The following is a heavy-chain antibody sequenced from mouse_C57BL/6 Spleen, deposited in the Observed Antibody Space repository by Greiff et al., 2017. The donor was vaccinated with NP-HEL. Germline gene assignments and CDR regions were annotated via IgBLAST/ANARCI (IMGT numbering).Heavy chain of an antibody. CDR3: ARAGYRLYWYFDV. D-gene: IGHD2-2*01. V-gene: IGHV1-55*01. CDR1: GYTFTSYW. Sequence: VKLQQPGAELVKPGASVKLSCKASGYTFTSYWITWVKQRPGQGLEWIGDIYPGSGSTNYNEKFKSKATLTVDTSSSTAYMQLSSLTSEDSAVYYCARAGYRLYWYFDVWGTGTTVTVSS. CDR2: IYPGSGST. J-gene: IGHJ1*03.